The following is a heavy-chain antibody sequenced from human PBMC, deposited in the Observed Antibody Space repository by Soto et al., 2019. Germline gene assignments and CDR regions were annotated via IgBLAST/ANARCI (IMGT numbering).Heavy chain of an antibody. D-gene: IGHD5-18*01. J-gene: IGHJ4*02. Sequence: ASVKVSCKAFGYTFTSYDINWVRQATGQGLEWMGWMNPNSGNTGYAQKFQGRVTMTRNTSISTAYMELSSLRSEDTAVYYCARALDTAMVFDYWGQGTLVTVSS. V-gene: IGHV1-8*01. CDR1: GYTFTSYD. CDR3: ARALDTAMVFDY. CDR2: MNPNSGNT.